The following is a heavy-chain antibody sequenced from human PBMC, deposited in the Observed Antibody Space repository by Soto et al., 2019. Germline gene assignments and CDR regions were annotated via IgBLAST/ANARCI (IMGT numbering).Heavy chain of an antibody. V-gene: IGHV4-34*01. D-gene: IGHD2-2*01. CDR2: INHSGST. CDR3: ARGMCSSTSCYGIMGYYYYYGMDV. J-gene: IGHJ6*02. CDR1: GRSFSGYY. Sequence: DTLSLTSGVYGRSFSGYYWSWVRPPPGKGLEWIGEINHSGSTNYNPSLKSRVTISVDTSKNQFSLKLSSVTAADTAVYYCARGMCSSTSCYGIMGYYYYYGMDVWGQGTTVTGSS.